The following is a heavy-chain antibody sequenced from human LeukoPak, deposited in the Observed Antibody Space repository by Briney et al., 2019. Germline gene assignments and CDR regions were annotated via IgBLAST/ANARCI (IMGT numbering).Heavy chain of an antibody. Sequence: SGTLSLTCTVSGGSISSGGYYWSWIRQPPGKGLEWIGYIYHSGSTYYNPSLKSRVTISVDRSKNQFSLKLSSVTAADTAVYYCARDYTWSGYYPNNWFDPWGQGTLVTVSS. CDR1: GGSISSGGYY. D-gene: IGHD3-3*01. CDR2: IYHSGST. V-gene: IGHV4-30-2*01. J-gene: IGHJ5*02. CDR3: ARDYTWSGYYPNNWFDP.